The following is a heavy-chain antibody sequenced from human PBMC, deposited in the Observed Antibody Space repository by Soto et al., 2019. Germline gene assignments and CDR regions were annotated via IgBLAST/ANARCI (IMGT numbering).Heavy chain of an antibody. CDR2: IYYSGST. J-gene: IGHJ5*02. D-gene: IGHD2-2*01. V-gene: IGHV4-31*03. CDR1: GGSISSGGYY. CDR3: ARARSSWDQLSPSGHWFDP. Sequence: SETLSLTCTVSGGSISSGGYYWSWIRQHPGKGLEWIGYIYYSGSTYYNPSLKSRVTISVDTSKNQFSLKLSSVTAADTAVYNCARARSSWDQLSPSGHWFDPWGQGTLVTVSS.